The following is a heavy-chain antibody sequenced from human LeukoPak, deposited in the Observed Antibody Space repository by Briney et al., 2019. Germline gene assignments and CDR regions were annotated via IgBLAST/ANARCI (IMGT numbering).Heavy chain of an antibody. D-gene: IGHD5-24*01. CDR3: ARDGGDGYNGFDY. Sequence: WGSLRLSCAASGFTFSSYSMNWVRQAPGKGLEWVSSISTSSNYIYYADSVKGRFTISRDNAKNTLYLQMNSLRAEDTAVYYCARDGGDGYNGFDYWGQGTLVTVSS. CDR1: GFTFSSYS. J-gene: IGHJ4*02. CDR2: ISTSSNYI. V-gene: IGHV3-21*01.